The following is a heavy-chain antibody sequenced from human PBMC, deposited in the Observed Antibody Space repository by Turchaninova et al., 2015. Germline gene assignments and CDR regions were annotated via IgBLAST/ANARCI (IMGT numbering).Heavy chain of an antibody. CDR1: GYTFTSYG. CDR2: ISPYNGNT. J-gene: IGHJ4*02. Sequence: QVQLVQSGAEVKKPGASVQVPCKASGYTFTSYGISWVRQAPGQGREWMRWISPYNGNTNFAQNLQGRVTMTTDTSTSTAYVELRSLRSDDTAVYYCARDRGDWDYWGQGTLVTVSS. D-gene: IGHD3-10*01. CDR3: ARDRGDWDY. V-gene: IGHV1-18*04.